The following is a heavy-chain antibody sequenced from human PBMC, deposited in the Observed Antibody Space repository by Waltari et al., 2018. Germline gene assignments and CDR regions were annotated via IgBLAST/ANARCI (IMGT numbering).Heavy chain of an antibody. CDR1: GDSMTSGFYF. Sequence: QMQLQESGPGLVKASQTLSLTCTVSGDSMTSGFYFWSWIRQPAGRGLGWSGRMHPSGIPNSNPPLMSRVTISVDSSKNQFSLRLRSVTAEDTAVYYCARDSELEPSYFSMDVWGKGTTVTVSS. CDR2: MHPSGIP. D-gene: IGHD1-1*01. V-gene: IGHV4-61*02. CDR3: ARDSELEPSYFSMDV. J-gene: IGHJ6*03.